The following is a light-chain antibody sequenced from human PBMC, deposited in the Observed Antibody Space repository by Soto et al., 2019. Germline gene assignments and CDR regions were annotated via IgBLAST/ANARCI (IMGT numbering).Light chain of an antibody. CDR3: AAWDNSLSGRV. CDR1: SSNIGVNY. Sequence: QPVLTQAPSASGTPGQRVTLSCSGSSSNIGVNYVYWYQQVPGTAPKLLVFDDNQRPSGVPDRFSDSKSGTSAFLAISGLRSEDEADYYCAAWDNSLSGRVFGGGTKLTVL. CDR2: DDN. V-gene: IGLV1-47*02. J-gene: IGLJ3*02.